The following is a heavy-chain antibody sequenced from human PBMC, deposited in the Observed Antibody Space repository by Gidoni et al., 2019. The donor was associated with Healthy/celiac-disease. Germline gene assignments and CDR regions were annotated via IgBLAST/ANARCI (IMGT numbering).Heavy chain of an antibody. V-gene: IGHV3-11*06. CDR1: GFTFSDYY. Sequence: QVQLVESGGGLVKPGGSLRLSCAASGFTFSDYYMSWIRQAPGKGLEWVSYISSSSSYTNYADSVKGRFTISRDNAKNSVYLQMNSLRAEDTAVYYCAREGSSSWLDYWGQGTLVTVSS. CDR3: AREGSSSWLDY. J-gene: IGHJ4*02. D-gene: IGHD6-13*01. CDR2: ISSSSSYT.